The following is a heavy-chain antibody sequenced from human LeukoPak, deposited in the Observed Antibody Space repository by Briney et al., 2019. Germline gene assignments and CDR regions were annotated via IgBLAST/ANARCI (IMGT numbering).Heavy chain of an antibody. CDR1: GFTFSSYA. D-gene: IGHD5-12*01. CDR2: ISGSGDNT. V-gene: IGHV3-23*01. Sequence: GGSLRLSCAASGFTFSSYAMSWVRQAPGKGLEWVSVISGSGDNTFYADSVKGRFTISRDNSKYTLYVQMNSLRAEDTAVYYCATTKSSGYNYGGYSGYYFDFWGQGALVTVSS. CDR3: ATTKSSGYNYGGYSGYYFDF. J-gene: IGHJ4*02.